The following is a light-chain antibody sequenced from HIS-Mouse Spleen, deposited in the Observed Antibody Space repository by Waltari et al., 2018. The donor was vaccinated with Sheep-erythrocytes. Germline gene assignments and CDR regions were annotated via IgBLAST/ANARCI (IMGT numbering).Light chain of an antibody. CDR1: ALPKKY. V-gene: IGLV3-10*01. CDR3: YSTDSSGNHRV. Sequence: SYELTQPPSVSVSPGQTARITCSGDALPKKYAYWYQQKSGQAPVLGIYEDSKRPSGFPERFSGSSSGKMATLTISGAQVEDEADYYCYSTDSSGNHRVFGGGTKLTVL. J-gene: IGLJ2*01. CDR2: EDS.